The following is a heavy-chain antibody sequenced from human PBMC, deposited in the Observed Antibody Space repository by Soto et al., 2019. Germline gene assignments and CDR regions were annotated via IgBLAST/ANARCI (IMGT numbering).Heavy chain of an antibody. V-gene: IGHV1-8*01. D-gene: IGHD3-10*01. CDR1: GYTYTSYD. CDR2: MNPNSGNT. Sequence: ASVKVSCTASGYTYTSYDINWVRQATGQGLEWMGWMNPNSGNTGYAQKFQGRVTMTRNTSISTAYMELSSLRSEDTAVYYCAREYYYGSGSYYTPTSDYWGQGTLVTVSS. CDR3: AREYYYGSGSYYTPTSDY. J-gene: IGHJ4*02.